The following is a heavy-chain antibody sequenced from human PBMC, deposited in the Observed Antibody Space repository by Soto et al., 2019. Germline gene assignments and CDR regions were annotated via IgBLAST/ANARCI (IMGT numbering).Heavy chain of an antibody. V-gene: IGHV1-18*01. Sequence: ASVKLSCKASGYTFTSYGITWVRQAPGQGLEWMGWISAYNGNTNYAEKLQGRVTMTTDTSTSIAYMELRSLRSDDTAVYYCARDAPTIAAQDDYWGQGTLVTVSS. CDR1: GYTFTSYG. CDR3: ARDAPTIAAQDDY. J-gene: IGHJ4*02. CDR2: ISAYNGNT. D-gene: IGHD6-13*01.